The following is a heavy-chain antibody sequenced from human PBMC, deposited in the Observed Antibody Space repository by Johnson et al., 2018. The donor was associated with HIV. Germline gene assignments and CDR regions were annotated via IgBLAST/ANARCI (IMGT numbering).Heavy chain of an antibody. CDR3: ARGRDSSGFNDAFDI. Sequence: VLLVESGGGLVQPGGSLRLSCAASDFTVGSIYMSWVRQAPGKGLQWVSGISGSGGSTYYADSVKGRFTLSRDNSKNTLYLQMNSLRAGDTAVYYCARGRDSSGFNDAFDIWGQGTMVTVSS. D-gene: IGHD3-22*01. CDR1: DFTVGSIY. J-gene: IGHJ3*02. V-gene: IGHV3-66*01. CDR2: SGSGGST.